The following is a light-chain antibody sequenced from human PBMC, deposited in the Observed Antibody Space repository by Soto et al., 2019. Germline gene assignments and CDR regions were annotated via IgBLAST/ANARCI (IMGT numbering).Light chain of an antibody. CDR1: QYINTR. CDR3: HQRQCWIRT. J-gene: IGKJ1*01. V-gene: IGKV3D-11*01. Sequence: EILLTQSPATLSSSLGDRVTLSCRASQYINTRLAWYQHRPGQAPRLLIYQTSIRAAGIPARFSASGTGTDFTLTISDVQPEDFVVYYCHQRQCWIRTFGQGAKVDIK. CDR2: QTS.